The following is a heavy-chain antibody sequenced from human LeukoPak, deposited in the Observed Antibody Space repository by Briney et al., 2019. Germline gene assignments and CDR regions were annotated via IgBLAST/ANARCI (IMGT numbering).Heavy chain of an antibody. Sequence: GGSLRLSCTASGFTFSTYWMSWVRQAPGKGLEWVANINQDGSEKYYVDSVKGRFTISRDNAKNTLYLQVNSLRAEDTAVYYCARDRESWFGELFHYFDYWGQGTLVTVSS. J-gene: IGHJ4*02. CDR1: GFTFSTYW. CDR2: INQDGSEK. D-gene: IGHD3-10*01. V-gene: IGHV3-7*01. CDR3: ARDRESWFGELFHYFDY.